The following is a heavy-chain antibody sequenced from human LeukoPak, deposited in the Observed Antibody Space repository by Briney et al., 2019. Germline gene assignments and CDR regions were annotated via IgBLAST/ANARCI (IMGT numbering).Heavy chain of an antibody. CDR2: INHIFGRE. CDR1: RCTFRSYP. V-gene: IGHV1-69*05. CDR3: ARERDSGSYWDYYYYMDV. D-gene: IGHD1-26*01. J-gene: IGHJ6*03. Sequence: SSVPVSCKASRCTFRSYPSSGVRQPPGQGLEGMGSINHIFGRENYAQKFQGRVTISTDEYTSTAYMEHSSLRSEDPAVYYCARERDSGSYWDYYYYMDVWGKGTTVTVSS.